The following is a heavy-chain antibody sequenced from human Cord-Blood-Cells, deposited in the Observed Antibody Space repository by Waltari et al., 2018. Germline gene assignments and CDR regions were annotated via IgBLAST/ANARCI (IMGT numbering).Heavy chain of an antibody. D-gene: IGHD3-10*01. CDR2: IYYSGST. CDR3: ARHWVWFGELLYFDY. J-gene: IGHJ4*02. Sequence: QLQLQESGPGLVKPSATLSLTCTVSGGSISSSSYYWGWLRQPPGKGLEWIGSIYYSGSTYYNPSLKSRVTISVDTSKNQFSLKLSSVTAADTAVYYCARHWVWFGELLYFDYWGQGTLVTVSS. CDR1: GGSISSSSYY. V-gene: IGHV4-39*01.